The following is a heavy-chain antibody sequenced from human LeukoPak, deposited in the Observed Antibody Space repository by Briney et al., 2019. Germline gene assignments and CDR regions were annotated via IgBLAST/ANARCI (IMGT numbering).Heavy chain of an antibody. CDR3: ARVGGSSSWYYWFDP. D-gene: IGHD6-13*01. CDR1: GGTFSSYA. Sequence: SVNVSCKASGGTFSSYAISWVRQAPGQGLEWMGGIIPIFGTANYAQKFQGRVTITTDESTSTAYMELSSLRSEDTAVYYCARVGGSSSWYYWFDPWGQGTLVTVSS. V-gene: IGHV1-69*05. J-gene: IGHJ5*02. CDR2: IIPIFGTA.